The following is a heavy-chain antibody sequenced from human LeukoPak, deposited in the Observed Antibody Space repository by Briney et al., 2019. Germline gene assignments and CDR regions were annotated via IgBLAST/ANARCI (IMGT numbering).Heavy chain of an antibody. CDR3: ARDFEAGYSSGWSGY. Sequence: WASVNVSCKASGYTFTSYGISWVRQAPGQGLEWMGWISAYNGNTNYAQKLQGRVTMTTDTSTSTAYMELRSLRSDDTAVYYCARDFEAGYSSGWSGYWGQGTLVTVSS. V-gene: IGHV1-18*01. CDR2: ISAYNGNT. D-gene: IGHD6-19*01. CDR1: GYTFTSYG. J-gene: IGHJ4*02.